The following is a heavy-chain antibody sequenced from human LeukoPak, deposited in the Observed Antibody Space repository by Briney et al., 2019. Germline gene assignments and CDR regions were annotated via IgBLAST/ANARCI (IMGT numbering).Heavy chain of an antibody. CDR1: GFTFSSYS. D-gene: IGHD1-26*01. Sequence: GGSLRLSCAASGFTFSSYSMNWVRQAPGKGLEWVSSISSSSNYIYYADSVKGRFTISRDNAKNSLYLQMNSLRVEDTAVYYCARDLVGATSYDAFDIWGQGIMVTVSS. CDR2: ISSSSNYI. CDR3: ARDLVGATSYDAFDI. J-gene: IGHJ3*02. V-gene: IGHV3-21*01.